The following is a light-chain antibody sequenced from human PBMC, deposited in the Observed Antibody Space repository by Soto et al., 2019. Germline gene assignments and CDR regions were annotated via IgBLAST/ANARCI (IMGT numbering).Light chain of an antibody. V-gene: IGKV3-15*01. J-gene: IGKJ2*01. CDR2: GAS. Sequence: EIVMTQSPVTLSVSPGERAALSCRASQSVSSNFAWYQQRPGQAPMLLIYGASTRATGIPARFSGSGSATEFTLTISSLQSEDFAVYYCQQYNNWPYTFGQGTKLEIK. CDR3: QQYNNWPYT. CDR1: QSVSSN.